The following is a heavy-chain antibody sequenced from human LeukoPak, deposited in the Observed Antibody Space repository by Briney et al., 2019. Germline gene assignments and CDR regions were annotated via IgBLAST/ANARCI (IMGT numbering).Heavy chain of an antibody. V-gene: IGHV1-8*01. CDR3: ARMEGSGWFYYYYYYMDV. CDR1: GYTFTSYN. D-gene: IGHD6-19*01. CDR2: MNPNSGGT. Sequence: ASVKVSCKASGYTFTSYNINWVRQATGQGLEWMGWMNPNSGGTGYAQKFQGRVTMTRNTSIGTAYMELRSLRSGDTAVYYCARMEGSGWFYYYYYYMDVWGKGTTVTISS. J-gene: IGHJ6*03.